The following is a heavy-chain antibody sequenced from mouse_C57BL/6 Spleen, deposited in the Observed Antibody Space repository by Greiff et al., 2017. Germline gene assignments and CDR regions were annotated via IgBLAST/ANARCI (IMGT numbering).Heavy chain of an antibody. CDR1: GYTFTSYW. CDR2: IHPSDRDT. J-gene: IGHJ3*01. Sequence: VQLQQSGAELVPPGASVTVSCKASGYTFTSYWMHWVKQRPGQGLEWIGRIHPSDRDTNYNQKFKGKATLTVDTSSSTAYMQLSSLTSEDSAVYYCATREGYFWDWGQGTPVTVSA. CDR3: ATREGYFWD. D-gene: IGHD2-3*01. V-gene: IGHV1-74*01.